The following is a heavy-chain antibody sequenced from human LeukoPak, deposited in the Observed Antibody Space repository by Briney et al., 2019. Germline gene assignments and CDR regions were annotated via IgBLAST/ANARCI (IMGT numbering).Heavy chain of an antibody. CDR1: GGSISSGGYY. Sequence: SQTLSLTCTVSGGSISSGGYYWSWIRQHPEKGLEWIGYLYYVGSTYYNPSLKSRVTISVDTSKNQVSLKMNSVTAADTAVYYCARDSSGDYWYFGLWGRGTLVTVSS. D-gene: IGHD4-17*01. V-gene: IGHV4-31*03. J-gene: IGHJ2*01. CDR3: ARDSSGDYWYFGL. CDR2: LYYVGST.